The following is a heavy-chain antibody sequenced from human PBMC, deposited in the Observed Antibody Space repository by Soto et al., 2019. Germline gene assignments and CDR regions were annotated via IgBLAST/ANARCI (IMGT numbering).Heavy chain of an antibody. Sequence: SVKVSCKASGGTFSSYAISWVRQAPGQGLEWMGGIIPIFGTANYAQKFQGRVTITADESTSTAYMELSSLRSEDTAVYYCASDSRGMAAADSNDYPFDYWGQGTLVTVSS. CDR3: ASDSRGMAAADSNDYPFDY. CDR1: GGTFSSYA. V-gene: IGHV1-69*13. J-gene: IGHJ4*01. CDR2: IIPIFGTA. D-gene: IGHD6-25*01.